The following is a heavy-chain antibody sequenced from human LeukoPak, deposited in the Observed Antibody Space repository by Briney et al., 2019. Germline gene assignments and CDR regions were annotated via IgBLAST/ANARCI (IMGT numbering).Heavy chain of an antibody. D-gene: IGHD3-22*01. CDR1: GFTFSSYS. CDR3: ARGRYYYDSSGYFPPWVDY. Sequence: GGSLRLSCAASGFTFSSYSMNWVRQAPGKGLEWVSSISSSSSYIYYADSVKGRFTISRDNAKNSLYLQMNSLRAEDTAVYYCARGRYYYDSSGYFPPWVDYWGQGTLVTVSS. J-gene: IGHJ4*02. V-gene: IGHV3-21*01. CDR2: ISSSSSYI.